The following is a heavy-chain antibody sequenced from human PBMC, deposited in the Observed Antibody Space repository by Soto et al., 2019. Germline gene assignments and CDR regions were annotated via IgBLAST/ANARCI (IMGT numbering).Heavy chain of an antibody. Sequence: QVQLQESGPGLVKPSETLSLTCTVSGGSISSYYWSWIRQPPGKGLEWIGYIYYSGSTNYNPSLKSRVTISVDTSKNQFSLKLSSVTAADTAVYYCARNRREDTAMVESGFDPWGQGTLVTVSS. CDR2: IYYSGST. CDR3: ARNRREDTAMVESGFDP. CDR1: GGSISSYY. V-gene: IGHV4-59*08. J-gene: IGHJ5*02. D-gene: IGHD5-18*01.